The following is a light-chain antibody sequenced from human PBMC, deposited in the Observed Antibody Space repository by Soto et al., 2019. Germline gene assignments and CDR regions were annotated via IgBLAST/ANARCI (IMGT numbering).Light chain of an antibody. V-gene: IGLV2-18*01. CDR2: EVN. CDR3: SLYTSGSTYV. CDR1: SSDVGSYNR. Sequence: QSVLTQPPSVSGSPGQSVTISCTGTSSDVGSYNRLSWYQQPPGTAPKLIMYEVNTRPSGVPDRFSGSKSGSTASLTISGLQDEEEADYYCSLYTSGSTYVFGTGTKVTV. J-gene: IGLJ1*01.